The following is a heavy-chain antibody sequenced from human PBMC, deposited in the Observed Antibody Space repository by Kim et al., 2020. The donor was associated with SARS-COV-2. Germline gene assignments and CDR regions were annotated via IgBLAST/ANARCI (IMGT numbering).Heavy chain of an antibody. CDR2: IRSKAKNYAT. J-gene: IGHJ4*02. V-gene: IGHV3-73*01. CDR1: GFTFSGSA. D-gene: IGHD3-22*01. Sequence: GGSLRLSCAASGFTFSGSAMHWVRQASGKGLEWVGRIRSKAKNYATAYAASVKGRFTISRDDSENTAYLQMNSLKTEDTAVYFCTSAVGSDSSAYYYSWGQGTLVTVSS. CDR3: TSAVGSDSSAYYYS.